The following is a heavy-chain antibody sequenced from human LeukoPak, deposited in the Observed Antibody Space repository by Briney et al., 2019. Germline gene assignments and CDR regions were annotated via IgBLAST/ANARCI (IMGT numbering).Heavy chain of an antibody. CDR2: IIPIFGTA. CDR1: GGTFSNYA. V-gene: IGHV1-69*01. J-gene: IGHJ4*02. Sequence: AASVKVSCKASGGTFSNYAVSWVRQAPGQGLEWMGEIIPIFGTANYAQKFQGRVTITADESTSTAYLDLSSLISDDTAVCYCARDAHYGSGSSFDYWGQGTLVTVSS. D-gene: IGHD3-10*01. CDR3: ARDAHYGSGSSFDY.